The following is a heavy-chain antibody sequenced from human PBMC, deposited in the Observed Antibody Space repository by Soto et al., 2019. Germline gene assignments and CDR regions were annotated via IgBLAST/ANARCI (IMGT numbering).Heavy chain of an antibody. Sequence: GGSLRLSCAASGFTFNIFAMTWVRQAPGKGLEWVSSIIGSGDYAKYTDSVQGRFTISRDNSRNTLYLQMNSLRSEDTALYYCARDPNGDYIGAFDNWGQGTMVTVSS. CDR1: GFTFNIFA. D-gene: IGHD4-17*01. V-gene: IGHV3-23*01. J-gene: IGHJ3*02. CDR3: ARDPNGDYIGAFDN. CDR2: IIGSGDYA.